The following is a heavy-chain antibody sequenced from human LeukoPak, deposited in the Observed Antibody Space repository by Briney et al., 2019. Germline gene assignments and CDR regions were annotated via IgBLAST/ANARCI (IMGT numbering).Heavy chain of an antibody. J-gene: IGHJ5*02. CDR3: ARGYCSGGTCYLVENWLDP. CDR1: GYTLTAYY. CDR2: INPNSGGT. V-gene: IGHV1-2*06. Sequence: ASVKVSCKASGYTLTAYYIYSVRQAPGQGLEWMGRINPNSGGTDYAQNFQGRVTMTRDTSISTAYMELSRLRSDDTAVYYCARGYCSGGTCYLVENWLDPWGQGTLVTVSS. D-gene: IGHD2-15*01.